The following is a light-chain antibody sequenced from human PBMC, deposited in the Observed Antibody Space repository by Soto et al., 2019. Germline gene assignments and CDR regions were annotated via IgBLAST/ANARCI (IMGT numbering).Light chain of an antibody. CDR1: QSVSSNY. J-gene: IGKJ4*01. CDR3: QQYYEFPLT. Sequence: DIVLTQSPDTLSLSPGERATLSCRASQSVSSNYLAWYQQKPGQAPRLLIYGASTRATGIPDRFSGSGSGTDFTLTISRLEPEDFATYYCQQYYEFPLTFGGGTKVQIK. CDR2: GAS. V-gene: IGKV3-20*01.